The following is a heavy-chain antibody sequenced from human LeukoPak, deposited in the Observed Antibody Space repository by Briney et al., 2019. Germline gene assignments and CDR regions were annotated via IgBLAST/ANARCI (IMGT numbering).Heavy chain of an antibody. J-gene: IGHJ5*02. CDR1: GYTFTGYY. D-gene: IGHD6-19*01. V-gene: IGHV1-2*02. Sequence: ASVKVSCNASGYTFTGYYIHWVRQAPGQGLEWVGWINPNSGGAKYAQKFQDRVTMTRDTSISTAYMGLSRLRSDDTAVYYCAKGRVVAGSKSLTYHWLDPWGQGTLVTVSS. CDR2: INPNSGGA. CDR3: AKGRVVAGSKSLTYHWLDP.